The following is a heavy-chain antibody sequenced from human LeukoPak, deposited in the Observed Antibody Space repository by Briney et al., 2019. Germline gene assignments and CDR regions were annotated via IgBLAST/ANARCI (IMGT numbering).Heavy chain of an antibody. CDR1: GFTFSSYE. CDR3: AKGGSYYCFDY. J-gene: IGHJ4*02. Sequence: PGGSLRLSCAASGFTFSSYEMNWVRQAPGKGLEWVAFIRYDGSNKYYADSVKGRFTISRDNSKNTLYLQMNSLRAEDTAVYYCAKGGSYYCFDYWGQGTLVTVSS. CDR2: IRYDGSNK. V-gene: IGHV3-30*02. D-gene: IGHD1-26*01.